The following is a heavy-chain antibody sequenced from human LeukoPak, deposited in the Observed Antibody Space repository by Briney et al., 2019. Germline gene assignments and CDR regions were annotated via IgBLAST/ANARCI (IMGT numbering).Heavy chain of an antibody. CDR2: IYYSGST. Sequence: SETLSLTCTVSGGSISSGGYYWSWIRQHPGKGLEWIGYIYYSGSTYYNPSLKSRVTISVDTSKNQFSLKLSSVTAADTAVYYCARAATEYDFWSGWYFDYWGQGTLVTVSS. CDR3: ARAATEYDFWSGWYFDY. D-gene: IGHD3-3*01. V-gene: IGHV4-31*03. CDR1: GGSISSGGYY. J-gene: IGHJ4*02.